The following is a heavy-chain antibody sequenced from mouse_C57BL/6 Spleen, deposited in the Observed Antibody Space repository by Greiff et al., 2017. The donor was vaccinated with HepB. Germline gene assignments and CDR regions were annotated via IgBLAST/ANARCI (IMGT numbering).Heavy chain of an antibody. CDR3: ARSEELGRAY. CDR2: IYPSDSET. J-gene: IGHJ3*01. CDR1: GYTFTSYW. Sequence: QVQLQQPGAELVRPGSSVKLSCKASGYTFTSYWMDWVKQRPGQGLEWIGNIYPSDSETHYNQKFKDKATLTVDKSSSTAYMQLSSLTSEDSAVYYCARSEELGRAYWGQGTLVTVSA. D-gene: IGHD4-1*01. V-gene: IGHV1-61*01.